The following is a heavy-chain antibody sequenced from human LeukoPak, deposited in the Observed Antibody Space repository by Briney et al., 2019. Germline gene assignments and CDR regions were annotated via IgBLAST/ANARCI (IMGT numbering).Heavy chain of an antibody. CDR1: GGSISSYY. CDR2: IYYSGST. V-gene: IGHV4-59*01. J-gene: IGHJ6*03. D-gene: IGHD4-11*01. Sequence: SETLSLTCTVSGGSISSYYWSWIRQPPGKGLEWIGYIYYSGSTNYNPSLKSRVTISVDTSKNQFSLKLSSVTAADTAGYYCARVIGSTVTTYYYYMDVWGKGTTVTVSS. CDR3: ARVIGSTVTTYYYYMDV.